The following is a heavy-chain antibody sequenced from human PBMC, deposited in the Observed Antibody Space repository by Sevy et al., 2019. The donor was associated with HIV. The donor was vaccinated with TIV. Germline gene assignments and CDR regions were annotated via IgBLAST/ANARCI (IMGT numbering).Heavy chain of an antibody. D-gene: IGHD3-3*01. V-gene: IGHV3-21*01. CDR2: ISSSSSYI. Sequence: GGSLRLSCAASGFTFSSYSMNWVRLAPGKGLEWVSSISSSSSYIYYADSVKGRFTISRDNAKNSLYLQMNSLRAEDTAVYYSARGLSYDFWSGYYWGQGTLVTVSS. J-gene: IGHJ4*02. CDR1: GFTFSSYS. CDR3: ARGLSYDFWSGYY.